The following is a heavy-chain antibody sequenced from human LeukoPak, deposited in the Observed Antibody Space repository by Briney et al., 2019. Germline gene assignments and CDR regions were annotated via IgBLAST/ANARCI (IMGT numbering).Heavy chain of an antibody. Sequence: GGSLRLSCAASGFTFSSYWMSWVRQALGKGLEWVSGISGSGGSTYYADSVKGRFTISRDNSKNTLYLQMNSLRAEDTAVYYCAKSASGSYLNWFDPWGQGTLVTVSS. J-gene: IGHJ5*02. CDR3: AKSASGSYLNWFDP. CDR1: GFTFSSYW. D-gene: IGHD1-26*01. V-gene: IGHV3-23*01. CDR2: ISGSGGST.